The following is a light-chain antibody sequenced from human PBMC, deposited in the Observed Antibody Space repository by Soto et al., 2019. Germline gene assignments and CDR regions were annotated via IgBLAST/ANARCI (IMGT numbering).Light chain of an antibody. CDR2: EVS. CDR1: SSHVGGYNY. V-gene: IGLV2-14*01. Sequence: QSVLTQPASVSGSPGQSITISCTGTSSHVGGYNYVSWYQQHPGKAPKLVIYEVSNRPSGVSNRFSGSKSGNTASLTISGLQAEDESDYYCSSYTSTRIVVFGGGTKVTVL. J-gene: IGLJ2*01. CDR3: SSYTSTRIVV.